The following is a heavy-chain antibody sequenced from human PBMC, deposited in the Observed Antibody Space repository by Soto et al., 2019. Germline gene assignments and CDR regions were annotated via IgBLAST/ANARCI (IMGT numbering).Heavy chain of an antibody. J-gene: IGHJ4*01. CDR1: GFTFSSYG. D-gene: IGHD6-19*01. CDR2: ISYDGRNK. CDR3: AKDGGSALDY. V-gene: IGHV3-30*18. Sequence: QVQLVESGGGVVQPGRSLRLSCAASGFTFSSYGMHWVRQAPGKGLEWVAVISYDGRNKYYADSVKGRFTISRDNSKNTLYLQMNSLRAEDTAVYYCAKDGGSALDYWGHGTLVTVSS.